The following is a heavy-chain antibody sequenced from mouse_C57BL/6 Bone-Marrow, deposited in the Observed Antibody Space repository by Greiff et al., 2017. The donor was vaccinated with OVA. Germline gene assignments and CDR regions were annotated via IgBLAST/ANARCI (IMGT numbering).Heavy chain of an antibody. D-gene: IGHD2-3*01. CDR3: ARGYYSWFAY. V-gene: IGHV1-50*01. CDR2: IDPSDSYT. J-gene: IGHJ3*01. Sequence: QVQLKQPGAELVKPGASVKLSCKASGYTFTSYWMQWVKQRPGQGLEWIGEIDPSDSYTNYNQKFKGKATLTVDTSSSTAYMQLSSLTSEDSAVYYCARGYYSWFAYWGQGTLVTVSA. CDR1: GYTFTSYW.